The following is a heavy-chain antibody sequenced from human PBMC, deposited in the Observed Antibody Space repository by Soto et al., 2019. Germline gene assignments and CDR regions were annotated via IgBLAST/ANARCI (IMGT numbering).Heavy chain of an antibody. Sequence: QVQLQESGPGLVKPSETLSLICTVSGGSMGSYYWSWIRQSPEKGLEWIGCIYYNGNTDYNPSLKSRVTLSIDTSKKQFSLELSSVTAADTAVYYCARRGGVVVTSNWFDPWGQGTLVTVSS. V-gene: IGHV4-59*12. CDR1: GGSMGSYY. J-gene: IGHJ5*02. CDR2: IYYNGNT. D-gene: IGHD3-3*01. CDR3: ARRGGVVVTSNWFDP.